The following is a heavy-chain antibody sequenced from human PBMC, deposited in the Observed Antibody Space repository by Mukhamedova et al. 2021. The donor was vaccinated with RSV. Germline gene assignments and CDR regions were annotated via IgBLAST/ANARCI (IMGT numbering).Heavy chain of an antibody. CDR3: VRVGSHCDY. V-gene: IGHV3-48*02. J-gene: IGHJ4*02. CDR2: ISSSGSDI. Sequence: GLEWVSYISSSGSDIYYADSVKGRFTISRDNAKNPLFLQMNSLRDEDTAVYYCVRVGSHCDYWGQGTLVTVSS. D-gene: IGHD1-26*01.